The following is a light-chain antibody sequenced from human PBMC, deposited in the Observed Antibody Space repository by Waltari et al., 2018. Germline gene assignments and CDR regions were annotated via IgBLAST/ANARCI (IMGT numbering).Light chain of an antibody. CDR3: MQGTHWPYT. CDR2: RVS. Sequence: DVVMTQSPLTLPVTIGQPASISCKSSQSLVHSDGNTHLNWFQQRPGQSPRRLIYRVSNRDSGVPDRFSGSGSGTDSTLKISRVEAEDVGVYYCMQGTHWPYTFGQGTKLDIK. CDR1: QSLVHSDGNTH. V-gene: IGKV2-30*02. J-gene: IGKJ2*01.